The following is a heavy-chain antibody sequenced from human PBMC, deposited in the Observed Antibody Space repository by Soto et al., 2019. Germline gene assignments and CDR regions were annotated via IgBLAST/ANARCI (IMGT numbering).Heavy chain of an antibody. D-gene: IGHD6-19*01. CDR1: GVSISSYY. V-gene: IGHV4-59*08. J-gene: IGHJ4*02. CDR3: ARRSIIAQWLHYFDY. CDR2: IYYSGST. Sequence: PSETLSLTCTVSGVSISSYYWIWIRQPPGKGLEWIGYIYYSGSTNYNPSLKSRVTISVDTSKNQFSLKLSSVTAADTAVYYCARRSIIAQWLHYFDYWGQGTLVTVSS.